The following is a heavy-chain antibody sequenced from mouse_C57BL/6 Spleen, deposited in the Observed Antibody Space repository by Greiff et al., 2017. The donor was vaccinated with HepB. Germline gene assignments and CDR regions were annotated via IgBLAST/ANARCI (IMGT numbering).Heavy chain of an antibody. CDR2: IHPNSGST. D-gene: IGHD2-4*01. J-gene: IGHJ2*01. Sequence: QVQLQQPGAELVKPGASVKLSCKASGYTFTSYWMHWVKQRPGQGLEWIGMIHPNSGSTNYNEKFKSKATLPVDKSSSTAYLQLSSLTSEDSAVYYCAPAYDYDRYWLHVTTLTVSS. V-gene: IGHV1-64*01. CDR3: APAYDYDRY. CDR1: GYTFTSYW.